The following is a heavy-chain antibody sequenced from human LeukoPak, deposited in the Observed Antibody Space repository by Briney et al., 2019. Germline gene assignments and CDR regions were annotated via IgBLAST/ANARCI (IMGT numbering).Heavy chain of an antibody. V-gene: IGHV1-18*01. J-gene: IGHJ4*02. CDR3: ARHLPLLYCSGGSCKDSFDY. Sequence: ASVKVSCKASGYTFTSYGISWVRQAPGQGLEWMGWISAYNGNTNYAQKLQGRVTMTTDTSTSTAYMELRSLRSDDTAVYYCARHLPLLYCSGGSCKDSFDYWGQGTLVTVSS. D-gene: IGHD2-15*01. CDR1: GYTFTSYG. CDR2: ISAYNGNT.